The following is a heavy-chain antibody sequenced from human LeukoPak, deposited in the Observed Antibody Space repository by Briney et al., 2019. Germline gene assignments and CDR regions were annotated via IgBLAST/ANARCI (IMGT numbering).Heavy chain of an antibody. J-gene: IGHJ4*02. D-gene: IGHD6-19*01. CDR1: GGSFSNYY. V-gene: IGHV4-34*01. CDR3: ARDPRGAVAVDY. CDR2: INHSGST. Sequence: SETLSLTCAVYGGSFSNYYWSWIRQPPGKGLKWIGEINHSGSTNYTTSLKSRVTISVDTSKNQFSLNLNSVTAADTAVYYCARDPRGAVAVDYWGQGTLVTVAS.